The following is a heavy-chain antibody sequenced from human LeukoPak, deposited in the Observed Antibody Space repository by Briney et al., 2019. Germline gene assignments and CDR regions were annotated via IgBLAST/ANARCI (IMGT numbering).Heavy chain of an antibody. Sequence: PSETPSLTCTVFSGSISNYDWSWIRQPAGKGLEWIGRIYTSGSTNYNPSLKSRVTMSVDTSKKQFSLKLSSVTAADTAVYYCARLTSSWYQDWYFDLWGRGTLVTVSS. CDR1: SGSISNYD. CDR2: IYTSGST. J-gene: IGHJ2*01. V-gene: IGHV4-4*07. CDR3: ARLTSSWYQDWYFDL. D-gene: IGHD6-13*01.